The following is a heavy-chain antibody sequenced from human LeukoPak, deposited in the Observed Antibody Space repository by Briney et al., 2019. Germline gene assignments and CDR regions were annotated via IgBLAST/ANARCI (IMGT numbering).Heavy chain of an antibody. J-gene: IGHJ4*02. CDR2: IYYSGST. CDR1: GGSISSYY. CDR3: ARSSSGYFGAQRPVFDY. V-gene: IGHV4-59*01. D-gene: IGHD3-22*01. Sequence: SETLSLTCTVSGGSISSYYWSWIRQPPGKGLEWIGYIYYSGSTNYNPSLKSRVTISVDTSKNQFSLKLSSVTAADTAVYYCARSSSGYFGAQRPVFDYWGQGTLVTVSS.